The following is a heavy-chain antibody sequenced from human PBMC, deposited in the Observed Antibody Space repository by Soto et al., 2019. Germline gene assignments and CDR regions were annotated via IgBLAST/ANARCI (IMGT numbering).Heavy chain of an antibody. CDR3: SGQDYYDSSGYFI. V-gene: IGHV4-39*01. CDR2: IYHTGGT. Sequence: PSETLSLTCTVSGGSISSRTYYWGWIRQPPGKGLEWIGRIYHTGGTYYNPSLKSRVTISVDTSKKQFSLKLSSVTAADTAVYYCSGQDYYDSSGYFIWGQGTLVTVSS. D-gene: IGHD3-22*01. J-gene: IGHJ4*02. CDR1: GGSISSRTYY.